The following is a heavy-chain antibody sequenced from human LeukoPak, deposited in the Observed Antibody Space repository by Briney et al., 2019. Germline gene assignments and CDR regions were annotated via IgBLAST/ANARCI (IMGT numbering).Heavy chain of an antibody. CDR2: IWYDGSNK. V-gene: IGHV3-33*06. Sequence: PGRSLRLSCAASGFTFSSYGMHWVRQAPGKGLEWVAVIWYDGSNKYYADSVKGRFTISRDNSKNTLYLQMNSLRAEDTAVYYCAKGGVYCSSTSCYTGHFDYWGQGTLVTVSS. CDR3: AKGGVYCSSTSCYTGHFDY. CDR1: GFTFSSYG. J-gene: IGHJ4*02. D-gene: IGHD2-2*02.